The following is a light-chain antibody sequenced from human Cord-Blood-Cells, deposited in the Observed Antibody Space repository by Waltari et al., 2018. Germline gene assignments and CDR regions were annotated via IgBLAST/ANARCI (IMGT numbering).Light chain of an antibody. V-gene: IGKV1-39*01. J-gene: IGKJ1*01. CDR3: QQSYSTPRT. CDR2: AAS. CDR1: KSISSY. Sequence: DIQMTPSPSSLSASVGDRVTITCRASKSISSYLNGYQQKPGKAPKLLIYAASSLQSWVPSMFSGSGTGTDVTLTISSLQPEDFATYYCQQSYSTPRTFGQGTKVEIK.